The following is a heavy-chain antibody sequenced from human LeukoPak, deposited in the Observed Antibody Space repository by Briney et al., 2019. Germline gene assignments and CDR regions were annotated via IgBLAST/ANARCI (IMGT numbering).Heavy chain of an antibody. J-gene: IGHJ4*02. CDR2: IYYTGTT. CDR1: GGSVSSSY. CDR3: ASSNMVRGVTHFDY. D-gene: IGHD3-10*01. V-gene: IGHV4-59*08. Sequence: SETLSLTCTVSGGSVSSSYWSWIRQPPGKGLEWIGYIYYTGTTNYNPSLKSRVTISVDTSKNQFSLKLSSVTAADTAVYYCASSNMVRGVTHFDYWGQGTLVTVSS.